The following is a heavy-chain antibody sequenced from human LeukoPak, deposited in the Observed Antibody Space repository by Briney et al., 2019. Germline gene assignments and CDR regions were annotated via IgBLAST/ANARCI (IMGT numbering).Heavy chain of an antibody. CDR1: GFTFSSYS. J-gene: IGHJ4*02. CDR3: ASLSVTTVTNPFDY. V-gene: IGHV3-48*01. D-gene: IGHD4-17*01. CDR2: ISTTSDTI. Sequence: PGGSLRLSCAASGFTFSSYSMNWVRQAPGKGLEWVSYISTTSDTIYYADSVRGRFTISRDNAKHSLYLQMNSLRAEDTAVYYCASLSVTTVTNPFDYWGQGTLVTVSS.